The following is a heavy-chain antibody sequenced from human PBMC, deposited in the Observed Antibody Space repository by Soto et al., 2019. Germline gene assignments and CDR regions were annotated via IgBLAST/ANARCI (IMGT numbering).Heavy chain of an antibody. CDR1: GLTFNNYW. CDR2: INLDGSEK. Sequence: GGSLRLSCAASGLTFNNYWMTWVRQAPGKGLEWVANINLDGSEKYYVDSVKGRFTISRDNAKNSLYLQMNSLRAEDTAVYYCARARIDYWGQGILVTVSS. CDR3: ARARIDY. V-gene: IGHV3-7*01. J-gene: IGHJ4*02.